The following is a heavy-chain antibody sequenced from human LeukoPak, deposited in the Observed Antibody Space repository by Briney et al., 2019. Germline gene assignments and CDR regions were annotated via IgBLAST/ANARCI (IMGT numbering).Heavy chain of an antibody. CDR3: ARGWFGEPCFDY. Sequence: GGSLRLSCAASGFTFSSYEMNWVRQAAGEGRGWVSYISSSGSTIYYADSVKGRFTISRDNAKNSLYLQMNSLRAEDTAVYYCARGWFGEPCFDYWGQGTLVTVSS. D-gene: IGHD3-10*01. CDR1: GFTFSSYE. V-gene: IGHV3-48*03. J-gene: IGHJ4*02. CDR2: ISSSGSTI.